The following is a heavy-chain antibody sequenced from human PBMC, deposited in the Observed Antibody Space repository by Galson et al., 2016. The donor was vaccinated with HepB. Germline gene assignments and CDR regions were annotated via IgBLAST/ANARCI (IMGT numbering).Heavy chain of an antibody. D-gene: IGHD1-14*01. CDR1: GLSLSTSGMR. J-gene: IGHJ5*02. V-gene: IGHV2-70*04. CDR2: IDWDDDK. CDR3: ALLQGPEGWFDP. Sequence: PALVKPTQTLTLTCTFSGLSLSTSGMRVGWIRQPPGKALEWLARIDWDDDKFYSTSLKTRLTISKDTSKNQVVLTMTNMDPVDTATYYCALLQGPEGWFDPWGQGTLVTVAS.